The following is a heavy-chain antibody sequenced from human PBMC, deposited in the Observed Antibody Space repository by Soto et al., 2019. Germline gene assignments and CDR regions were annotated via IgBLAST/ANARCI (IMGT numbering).Heavy chain of an antibody. D-gene: IGHD1-7*01. CDR3: AKDGYNWNYDMRAHWDY. Sequence: GGSLRLSCAASGFTFSSYAMSWVRQAPGKGLEWVSAISGSGGSTYYADSVKGRFTISRDNSKNTLYLQMNSLRAEDTAVYYCAKDGYNWNYDMRAHWDYWGQGTLVTVSS. CDR2: ISGSGGST. V-gene: IGHV3-23*01. CDR1: GFTFSSYA. J-gene: IGHJ4*02.